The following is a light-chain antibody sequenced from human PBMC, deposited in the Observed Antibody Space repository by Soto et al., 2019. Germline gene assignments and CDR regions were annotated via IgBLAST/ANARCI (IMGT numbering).Light chain of an antibody. Sequence: EIVLTQSPGTLSLSPGERATVSCRASQSVSSSYLAWYQQKPGQAPRLLIYGASSRATGIPDRFSGSGSGTDLTLTISRRESEDFAVYYCQQYDSSPVTFGQGTKVEIK. J-gene: IGKJ1*01. CDR3: QQYDSSPVT. CDR1: QSVSSSY. CDR2: GAS. V-gene: IGKV3-20*01.